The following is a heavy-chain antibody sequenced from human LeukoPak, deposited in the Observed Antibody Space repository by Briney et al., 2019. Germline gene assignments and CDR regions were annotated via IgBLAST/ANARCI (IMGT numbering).Heavy chain of an antibody. CDR1: GFTFSSYW. V-gene: IGHV3-74*01. D-gene: IGHD1-1*01. CDR2: ISSDGSST. J-gene: IGHJ4*02. CDR3: ARALPPSVNTPWK. Sequence: PPGGSLRLSCAASGFTFSSYWMHWVRQAPGKGLVWVSRISSDGSSTSYADSVKGRFTIFRDNAKNTLYLQMNSLGAKDTAVYYCARALPPSVNTPWKWGQGTQVTVSS.